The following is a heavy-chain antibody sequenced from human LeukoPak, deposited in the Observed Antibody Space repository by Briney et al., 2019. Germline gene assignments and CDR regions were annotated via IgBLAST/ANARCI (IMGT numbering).Heavy chain of an antibody. CDR3: ARDTPPAYCGGDCYYTFDI. V-gene: IGHV3-74*01. Sequence: GGPLRLSCAASGFTFSTYWMHWVRQAPGKGLVWVSRINSDGSGTSYADSVKGRFTISRDNAKNTLYLQMNSLRAEDTAVYYCARDTPPAYCGGDCYYTFDIWGQGTMVTVSS. D-gene: IGHD2-21*02. J-gene: IGHJ3*02. CDR2: INSDGSGT. CDR1: GFTFSTYW.